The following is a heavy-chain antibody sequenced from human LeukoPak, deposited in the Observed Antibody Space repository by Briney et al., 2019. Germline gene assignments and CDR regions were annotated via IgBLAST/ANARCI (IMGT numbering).Heavy chain of an antibody. V-gene: IGHV4-39*01. CDR3: ASSPAAMGQYYFDY. CDR2: IYYSGST. Sequence: PSGTLSLTCTVSGGSISSSSYYWGWIRQPPGKGLEWIGSIYYSGSTYYNPSLKSRVTISVDTSKNQFSLKLSSVTAADTAVYYCASSPAAMGQYYFDYWGQGTLVTVSS. J-gene: IGHJ4*02. CDR1: GGSISSSSYY. D-gene: IGHD2-2*01.